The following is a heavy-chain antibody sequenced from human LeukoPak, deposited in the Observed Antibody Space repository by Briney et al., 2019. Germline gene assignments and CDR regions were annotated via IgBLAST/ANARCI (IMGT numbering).Heavy chain of an antibody. V-gene: IGHV3-11*04. D-gene: IGHD3-9*01. J-gene: IGHJ4*02. CDR1: GFTFSDYY. CDR3: AKDRVLRYFDWLFDLDY. Sequence: PGGSLRLSCAASGFTFSDYYMSWIRQAPGKGLEWVSYVSSGSSTIYYADSVKGRFTISRDNSKNTLYLQMNSLRAEDTAVYYCAKDRVLRYFDWLFDLDYWGQGTLVTVSS. CDR2: VSSGSSTI.